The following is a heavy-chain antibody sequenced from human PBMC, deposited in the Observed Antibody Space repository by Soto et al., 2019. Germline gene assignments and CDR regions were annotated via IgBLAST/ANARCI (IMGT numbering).Heavy chain of an antibody. J-gene: IGHJ4*02. CDR1: GFSFNPYV. CDR3: VKASVGAWPYYFDS. Sequence: EVQLLESGGGLVQPGGSLRLSCVASGFSFNPYVMAWVRQAPGKGLEWVSAIRSNTAITHYPDSMRGRFTISRVNSENTIFLQMHSLRVEDSAVYFCVKASVGAWPYYFDSWGQGTLVTVSS. CDR2: IRSNTAIT. D-gene: IGHD5-12*01. V-gene: IGHV3-23*01.